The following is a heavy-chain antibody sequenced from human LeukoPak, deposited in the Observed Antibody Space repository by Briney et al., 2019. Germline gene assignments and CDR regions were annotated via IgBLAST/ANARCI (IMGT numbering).Heavy chain of an antibody. V-gene: IGHV1-8*01. CDR3: ARIVTGDRKPPRRYYYYYMDV. CDR2: MNPNSGNT. J-gene: IGHJ6*03. Sequence: GASVKVSCKASGYTFTSYDINWMRQATGQGLEWMGWMNPNSGNTGYAQKFQGRVTMTRNTSISTAYMELSSLRSEDTAVYYCARIVTGDRKPPRRYYYYYMDVWGKGTTVTVSS. CDR1: GYTFTSYD. D-gene: IGHD4-17*01.